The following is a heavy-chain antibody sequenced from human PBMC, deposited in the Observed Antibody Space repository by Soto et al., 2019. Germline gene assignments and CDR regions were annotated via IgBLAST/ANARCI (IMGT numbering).Heavy chain of an antibody. V-gene: IGHV4-59*02. CDR3: ARDYDGFDP. Sequence: SETLSLTCTVSGGSVSGAYWSWIRQSPGKGLEWIGYIYYTGSTNYNPSLKSRVTMSIDTSKNLFSLRLSSVTAADTAVYYCARDYDGFDPWGQGTLVTVSS. CDR1: GGSVSGAY. CDR2: IYYTGST. D-gene: IGHD3-3*01. J-gene: IGHJ5*02.